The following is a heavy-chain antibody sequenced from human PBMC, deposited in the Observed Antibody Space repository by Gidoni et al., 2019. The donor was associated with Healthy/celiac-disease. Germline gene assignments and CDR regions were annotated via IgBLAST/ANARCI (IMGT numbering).Heavy chain of an antibody. Sequence: EVQLVESGGGLVKPGGSLRLSCAASGFTFSSYSMNWVRQAPGKGLEWVSSISSSSSYIYYADSVKGRFTISRDNAKNSLYLQMNSLRAEDTAVYYCARDLSTGYSGYASWGQGTLVTVSS. CDR3: ARDLSTGYSGYAS. J-gene: IGHJ4*02. D-gene: IGHD5-12*01. CDR1: GFTFSSYS. V-gene: IGHV3-21*01. CDR2: ISSSSSYI.